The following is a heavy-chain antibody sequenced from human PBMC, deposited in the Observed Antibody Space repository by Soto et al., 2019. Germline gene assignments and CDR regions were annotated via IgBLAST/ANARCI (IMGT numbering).Heavy chain of an antibody. CDR3: ARDTVSQYWVYYYYGMDV. CDR1: GGTFSNFA. CDR2: ISAYNGNT. J-gene: IGHJ6*02. D-gene: IGHD2-15*01. V-gene: IGHV1-18*01. Sequence: ASVKVSCKASGGTFSNFAISWVRQAPGQGLEWMGWISAYNGNTNYAQKLQGRVTMTTDTSTSTAYMELRSLRSDDTAVYYCARDTVSQYWVYYYYGMDVWGQGTTVTVSS.